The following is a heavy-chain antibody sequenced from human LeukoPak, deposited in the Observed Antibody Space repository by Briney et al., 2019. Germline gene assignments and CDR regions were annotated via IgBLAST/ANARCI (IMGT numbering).Heavy chain of an antibody. J-gene: IGHJ4*02. CDR3: ARRAGEYSHPYDY. Sequence: PGGSLRLSCVVSGFTFSSYGMHWVRQAPGKGLEWVSFIYSGGNTHYSDSVKGRFTISRDNSKNTLYLQMNSLRAEDTAVYYCARRAGEYSHPYDYWGQGTLVTVSS. CDR1: GFTFSSYG. V-gene: IGHV3-53*01. D-gene: IGHD4-17*01. CDR2: IYSGGNT.